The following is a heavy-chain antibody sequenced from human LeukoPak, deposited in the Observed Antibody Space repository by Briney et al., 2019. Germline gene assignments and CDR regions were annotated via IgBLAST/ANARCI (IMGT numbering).Heavy chain of an antibody. J-gene: IGHJ4*02. CDR3: ARGRDGSTDY. Sequence: GGSLRLSCAASGFTFSSYAMHWVRQAPGKGLEWVAVISYDGSNKYYADSVKGRFTISRDNSKNTLYLHMNSLRAEDTAVYYCARGRDGSTDYWGQGTLVTVSS. CDR2: ISYDGSNK. V-gene: IGHV3-30*04. CDR1: GFTFSSYA. D-gene: IGHD5-24*01.